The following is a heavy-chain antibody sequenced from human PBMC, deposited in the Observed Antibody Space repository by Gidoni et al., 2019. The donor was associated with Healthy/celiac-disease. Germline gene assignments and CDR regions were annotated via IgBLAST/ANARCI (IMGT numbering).Heavy chain of an antibody. V-gene: IGHV4-59*08. D-gene: IGHD2-15*01. J-gene: IGHJ2*01. CDR2: IYYSGST. CDR1: GGSISSYY. CDR3: ARPRRGDYCSGGSCYSDWYFDL. Sequence: QVQLQESGPGLVKPSETLSLTCTVSGGSISSYYWSWIRQPPGKGLEWIGYIYYSGSTNYNPSLKSRVTISVDTSKNQFSLKLSSVTAADTAVYYCARPRRGDYCSGGSCYSDWYFDLWGRGTLVTVSS.